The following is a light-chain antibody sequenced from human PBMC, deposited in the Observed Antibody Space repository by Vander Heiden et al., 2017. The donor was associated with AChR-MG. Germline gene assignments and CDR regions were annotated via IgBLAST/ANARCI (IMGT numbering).Light chain of an antibody. CDR1: SSNIGSNA. CDR2: IND. J-gene: IGLJ3*02. CDR3: ASWDDSLNGSV. Sequence: SVLAPPPPASRAPGQRVTISCSGSSSNIGSNAVNWYQRLPGTAPKLLIYINDQRPSGVPDRFSGSKSGTSASLAISELQSEDEADYYCASWDDSLNGSVFGGGTKVTVL. V-gene: IGLV1-44*01.